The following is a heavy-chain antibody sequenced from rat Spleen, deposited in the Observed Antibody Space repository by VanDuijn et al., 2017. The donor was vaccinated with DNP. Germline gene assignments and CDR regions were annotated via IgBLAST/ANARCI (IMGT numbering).Heavy chain of an antibody. V-gene: IGHV3-3*01. D-gene: IGHD1-4*01. CDR3: ARWPGYNPPYAMDV. Sequence: EVQLQESGPGLVKPSQSLSLTCSVTGYSITSSYRWNWIRQFPGNKLEWMGSVNSAGSTNYNPSLKSRISITSDISKNQLFLQVNSVTTEDTATYYCARWPGYNPPYAMDVWGQGTSVTVSS. CDR2: VNSAGST. CDR1: GYSITSSYR. J-gene: IGHJ4*01.